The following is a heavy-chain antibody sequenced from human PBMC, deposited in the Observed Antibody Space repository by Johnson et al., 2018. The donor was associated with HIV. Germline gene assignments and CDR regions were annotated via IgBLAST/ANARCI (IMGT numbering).Heavy chain of an antibody. CDR2: IKQDGSEK. CDR3: ATDIVVVLAVTGTGAAFDI. Sequence: EMQLVESGGGLIQPGGSLRLSCAASGFNFGGYWMSWVRQAPGKGLEWVANIKQDGSEKYYVDSVKGRFTISRDNAKNSLYLQMNSLRAEDTAVYYCATDIVVVLAVTGTGAAFDIWGQGTMVTVSS. CDR1: GFNFGGYW. D-gene: IGHD2-15*01. V-gene: IGHV3-7*02. J-gene: IGHJ3*02.